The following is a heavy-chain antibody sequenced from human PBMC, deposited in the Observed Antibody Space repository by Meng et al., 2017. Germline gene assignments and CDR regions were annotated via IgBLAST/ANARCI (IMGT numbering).Heavy chain of an antibody. J-gene: IGHJ3*02. V-gene: IGHV3-30*04. Sequence: GESLKISCAASGFTFSSYAMHWVRQAPGKGLEWVAVISYDGSNKYYADSVKGRFTISRDNSKNTLYLQMNSLRAEDTAVYYCARICGYNYITRTVNDAFDIWGQGTMVTVSS. CDR3: ARICGYNYITRTVNDAFDI. CDR1: GFTFSSYA. CDR2: ISYDGSNK. D-gene: IGHD5-24*01.